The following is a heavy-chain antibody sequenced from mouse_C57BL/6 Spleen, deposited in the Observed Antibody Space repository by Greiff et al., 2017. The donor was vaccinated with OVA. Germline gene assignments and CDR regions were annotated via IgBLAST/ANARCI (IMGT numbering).Heavy chain of an antibody. CDR3: ARHGGYDYDEGYAMDY. CDR2: IWSDGST. Sequence: VKLMESGPGLVAPSQSLSITCTVSGFSLTSYGVHWVRQPPGKGLEWLVVIWSDGSTTYNSALKSRLSISKDNSKSQVFLKMNSLQTDDTAMYYCARHGGYDYDEGYAMDYWGQGTSVTVSS. D-gene: IGHD2-4*01. V-gene: IGHV2-6-1*01. CDR1: GFSLTSYG. J-gene: IGHJ4*01.